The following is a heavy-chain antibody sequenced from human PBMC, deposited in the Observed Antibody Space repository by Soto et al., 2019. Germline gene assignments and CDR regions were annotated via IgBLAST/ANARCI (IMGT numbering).Heavy chain of an antibody. J-gene: IGHJ2*01. CDR1: GGSISSSNW. Sequence: QVQLQESGPGLLKPSGTLSLTCAVSGGSISSSNWWSWVRQPPGKGLEWIGEIYPSGSTNYNPSLERRVTISVDKSKNQFSLKLSSVTAADTAVYYCARGYSSSRNGYFDLWCRGTLVTVSS. D-gene: IGHD6-13*01. CDR3: ARGYSSSRNGYFDL. CDR2: IYPSGST. V-gene: IGHV4-4*02.